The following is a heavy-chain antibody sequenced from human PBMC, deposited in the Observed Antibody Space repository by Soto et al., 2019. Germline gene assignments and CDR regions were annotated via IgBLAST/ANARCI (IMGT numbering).Heavy chain of an antibody. J-gene: IGHJ4*02. V-gene: IGHV3-74*01. Sequence: GGSLRLSCAASGFTLSSYWMHWVRQAPGKGLVWVSAISSDGSSTNYADSVKGRFTISRDNSKNTLYLQMNSLRAEDTAVYYCAKPPLISSSWYFDYWGQGTLVTVSS. CDR2: ISSDGSST. D-gene: IGHD6-13*01. CDR3: AKPPLISSSWYFDY. CDR1: GFTLSSYW.